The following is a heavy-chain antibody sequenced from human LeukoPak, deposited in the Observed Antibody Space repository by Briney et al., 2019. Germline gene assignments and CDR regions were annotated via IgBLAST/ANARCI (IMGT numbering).Heavy chain of an antibody. D-gene: IGHD3-22*01. CDR3: AKSQITMIVVARGFDY. V-gene: IGHV3-30*18. CDR2: ISYDGSKK. J-gene: IGHJ4*02. CDR1: GFTFSSYG. Sequence: TGGSLRLSCAASGFTFSSYGIHWVRQAPGKGLEWVAVISYDGSKKYYADSVKGRFTISRDNSKNTLYLQMNSLRAEDTAVYYCAKSQITMIVVARGFDYWGQGTLVTVSS.